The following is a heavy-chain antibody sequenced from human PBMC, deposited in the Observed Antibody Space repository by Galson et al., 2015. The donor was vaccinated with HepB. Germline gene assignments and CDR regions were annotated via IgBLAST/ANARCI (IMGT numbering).Heavy chain of an antibody. Sequence: SLRLSCAASGFTFSSYSMNWVRQAPGKGLEWVSSISSSSSYIYYADSVKGRFTISRDNAKNSLYLQMNSLRAEDTAVYYCARDGDYVWGSYRTYYFDYWGQGTLVTVSS. CDR1: GFTFSSYS. CDR2: ISSSSSYI. D-gene: IGHD3-16*02. CDR3: ARDGDYVWGSYRTYYFDY. V-gene: IGHV3-21*01. J-gene: IGHJ4*02.